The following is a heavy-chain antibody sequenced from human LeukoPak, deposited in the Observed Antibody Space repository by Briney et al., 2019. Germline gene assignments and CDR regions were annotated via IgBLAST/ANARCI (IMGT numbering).Heavy chain of an antibody. V-gene: IGHV4-59*11. Sequence: SETLSLTCTVSGGSISTHYWSWIRQPPGKGLEWIGYISYSGSTNYNPSLKSRVTISLDTSKNQLSLKLSSVTAADTAVYYCARECYYDSSRRMSAGAFDIWGQGTMVTVSS. CDR3: ARECYYDSSRRMSAGAFDI. D-gene: IGHD3-22*01. CDR1: GGSISTHY. J-gene: IGHJ3*02. CDR2: ISYSGST.